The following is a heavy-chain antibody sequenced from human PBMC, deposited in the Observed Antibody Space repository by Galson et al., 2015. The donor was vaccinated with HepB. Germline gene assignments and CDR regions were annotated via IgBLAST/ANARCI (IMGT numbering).Heavy chain of an antibody. CDR3: AREPPYRTGLDY. CDR1: GYTFTSYA. J-gene: IGHJ4*02. CDR2: INAGNGNT. V-gene: IGHV1-3*01. Sequence: SVKVSCKASGYTFTSYAMHWVRQAPGQRLEWMGWINAGNGNTKYSQKFQGRVTITRDTSASTAYMELSSLRSEDTAVYYCAREPPYRTGLDYWGQGTLVTVSS. D-gene: IGHD2-8*02.